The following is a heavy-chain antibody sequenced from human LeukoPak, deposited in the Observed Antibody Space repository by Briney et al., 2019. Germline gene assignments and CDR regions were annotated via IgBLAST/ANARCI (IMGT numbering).Heavy chain of an antibody. Sequence: GSLRLSCAASGFTFSSYAMTWVRQPPGKGLEWIGEIYHSGSTNYNPSLKSRVTISVDKSKNQFSLKLSSVTAADTAVYYCARAGATYWFDPWGQGTLVTVSS. D-gene: IGHD1-26*01. CDR2: IYHSGST. CDR3: ARAGATYWFDP. J-gene: IGHJ5*02. V-gene: IGHV4-4*02. CDR1: GFTFSSYAM.